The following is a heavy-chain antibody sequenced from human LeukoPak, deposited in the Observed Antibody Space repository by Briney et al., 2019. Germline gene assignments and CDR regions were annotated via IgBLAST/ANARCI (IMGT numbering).Heavy chain of an antibody. CDR3: ARDRLFLEWFFDY. J-gene: IGHJ4*02. Sequence: SETRSLTWTVSGGSISSSSYYWGWIRQPPGKGLEWIGSIYYSGSTYYNPSLKSRVTISVDTSKNQFSLKLSSVTAADTAVYYCARDRLFLEWFFDYWGQGTLVTVSS. CDR1: GGSISSSSYY. V-gene: IGHV4-39*07. CDR2: IYYSGST. D-gene: IGHD3-3*01.